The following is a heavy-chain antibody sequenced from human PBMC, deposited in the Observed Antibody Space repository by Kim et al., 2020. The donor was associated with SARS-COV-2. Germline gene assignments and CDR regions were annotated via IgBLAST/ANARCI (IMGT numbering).Heavy chain of an antibody. J-gene: IGHJ6*02. CDR1: GFTFSSYG. V-gene: IGHV3-33*01. Sequence: GGSLRLSCAASGFTFSSYGMHWVRQAPGKGLEWVAVIWYDGSNKYYADSVKGRFTISRDNSKNTLYLQMNSLRAEDTAVYYCARDLGGKQWLVPYYYGMDVWGQGTTVTVSS. CDR2: IWYDGSNK. CDR3: ARDLGGKQWLVPYYYGMDV. D-gene: IGHD6-19*01.